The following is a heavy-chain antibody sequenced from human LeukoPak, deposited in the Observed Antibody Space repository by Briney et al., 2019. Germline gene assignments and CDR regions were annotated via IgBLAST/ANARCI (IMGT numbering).Heavy chain of an antibody. D-gene: IGHD3-9*01. Sequence: PSETLSLTCAVYGGSFSYYYWSWIRQPPGKTLEWIGEINHTGSTNYNPSLKSRVTISVDTSKNQFSLKLSSVTAADTAVYYCAIRKYYDILTDYRKIPTSGFDPWGQGTLVTVSS. CDR2: INHTGST. V-gene: IGHV4-34*01. CDR3: AIRKYYDILTDYRKIPTSGFDP. CDR1: GGSFSYYY. J-gene: IGHJ5*02.